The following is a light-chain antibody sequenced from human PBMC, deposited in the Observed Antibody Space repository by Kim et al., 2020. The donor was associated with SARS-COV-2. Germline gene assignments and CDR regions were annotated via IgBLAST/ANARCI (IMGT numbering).Light chain of an antibody. J-gene: IGLJ3*02. CDR1: SSDIGISDY. CDR3: ASYTSTYTWV. Sequence: GQSITISCTGTSSDIGISDYVSWSTQHPGKAPKLMIYDVSKRPSGVSDRFSGSKSGNTASLTISGLQAEDEADYYCASYTSTYTWVFGGGTQLTVL. CDR2: DVS. V-gene: IGLV2-14*03.